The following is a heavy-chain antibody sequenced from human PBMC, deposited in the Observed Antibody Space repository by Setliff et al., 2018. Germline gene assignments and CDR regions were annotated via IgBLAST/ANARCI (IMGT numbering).Heavy chain of an antibody. CDR1: GYTFTSYA. CDR3: ARGPLHYDFWSGYYTVSWFDP. D-gene: IGHD3-3*01. J-gene: IGHJ5*02. Sequence: ASVKVSCKASGYTFTSYAMNWVRQAPGQGLEWMGWINTNTGNPTYAQGSTGRFVFSLDTSVSTAYLQISSLKAEDTAVYYCARGPLHYDFWSGYYTVSWFDPWGQGTLVTVPQ. V-gene: IGHV7-4-1*02. CDR2: INTNTGNP.